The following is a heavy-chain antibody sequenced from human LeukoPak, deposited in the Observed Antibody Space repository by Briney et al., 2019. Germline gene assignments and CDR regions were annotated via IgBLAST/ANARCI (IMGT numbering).Heavy chain of an antibody. Sequence: SETLSLTCAVYGGSFSGYYWSWIRQPPGKGLEWIGEINHSGSTNYNPSLKSRVTISVDTSKNQFSLKLSSVTAADTAVYYCARVGYSSSWHSGSAFDIWGQGTMVTVSS. CDR1: GGSFSGYY. CDR3: ARVGYSSSWHSGSAFDI. J-gene: IGHJ3*02. V-gene: IGHV4-34*01. CDR2: INHSGST. D-gene: IGHD6-13*01.